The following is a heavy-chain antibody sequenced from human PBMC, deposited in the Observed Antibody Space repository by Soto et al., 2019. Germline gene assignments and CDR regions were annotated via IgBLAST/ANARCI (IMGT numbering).Heavy chain of an antibody. CDR1: WFTFLSYA. CDR2: ISGSGGST. V-gene: IGHV3-23*01. J-gene: IGHJ4*02. CDR3: AKNLRITMVRGVSNDD. Sequence: PGGALRLSCAAPWFTFLSYAMSWGRPAPGEGLEWVSAISGSGGSTYYADSVKGRFTISRDNSKNTLYLQMNSLRAEDTAVYYCAKNLRITMVRGVSNDDWGQGTLVTVSS. D-gene: IGHD3-10*01.